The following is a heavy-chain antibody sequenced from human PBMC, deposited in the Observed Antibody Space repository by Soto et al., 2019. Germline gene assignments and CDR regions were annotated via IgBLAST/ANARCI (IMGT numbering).Heavy chain of an antibody. D-gene: IGHD3-16*01. CDR1: GFTFSSYA. CDR2: ISYDGSNK. CDR3: ARDPTGGGYFDY. J-gene: IGHJ4*02. V-gene: IGHV3-30-3*01. Sequence: GGSLRLSCAASGFTFSSYAMHWVRQAPGKGLEWVAVISYDGSNKYYADSVKGRFTISRDNSKNTLYLQMNSLRAEDTAVYYCARDPTGGGYFDYWGQGTLVTVSS.